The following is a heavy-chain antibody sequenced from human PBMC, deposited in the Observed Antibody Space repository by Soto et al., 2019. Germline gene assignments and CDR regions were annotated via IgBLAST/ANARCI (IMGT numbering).Heavy chain of an antibody. CDR1: GFTFSNNA. V-gene: IGHV3-30-3*02. Sequence: QVQLVESGGGVVQPGRSLRLSCAASGFTFSNNAMHWVRQAPGKGLEWVAVISYDGSTRYYADSMKGRLTISRDNSKNPLYLQLNNLGAEDTAVYYCAKQFSGWSYYFDYWGQGTLVTVSS. CDR2: ISYDGSTR. D-gene: IGHD6-19*01. J-gene: IGHJ4*02. CDR3: AKQFSGWSYYFDY.